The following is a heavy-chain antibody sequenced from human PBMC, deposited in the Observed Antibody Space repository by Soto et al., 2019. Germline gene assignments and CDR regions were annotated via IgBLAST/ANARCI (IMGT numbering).Heavy chain of an antibody. V-gene: IGHV2-5*02. J-gene: IGHJ3*02. CDR1: GFSLTTRGVG. CDR3: AHVVITYGGVIGEDAFDI. Sequence: QITLEESGPTLVTPTQPLALTCTFSGFSLTTRGVGVGWMRQPPGEALEWLAVIYWDDDRRYSPSLKSRLTITKDTSKNLVVLTMTNMDPVDTATYFCAHVVITYGGVIGEDAFDIWGQGTMVTVSS. CDR2: IYWDDDR. D-gene: IGHD3-16*02.